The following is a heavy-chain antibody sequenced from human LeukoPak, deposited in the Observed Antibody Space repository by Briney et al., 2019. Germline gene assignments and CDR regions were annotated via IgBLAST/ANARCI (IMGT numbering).Heavy chain of an antibody. Sequence: PGGSLRLSCAASGFTFSSYSMNWVRQAPGKGLEWVSSISSSSSYIYYADSVKGRFTISRDNAKNSLYLQMNSLRAEDTAVYYCARVIMVRGVISHFDYWGQGTLVTVSS. D-gene: IGHD3-10*01. CDR1: GFTFSSYS. CDR3: ARVIMVRGVISHFDY. V-gene: IGHV3-21*01. J-gene: IGHJ4*02. CDR2: ISSSSSYI.